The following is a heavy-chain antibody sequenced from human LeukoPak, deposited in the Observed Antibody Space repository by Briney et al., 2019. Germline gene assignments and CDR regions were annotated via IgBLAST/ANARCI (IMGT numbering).Heavy chain of an antibody. V-gene: IGHV4-59*01. CDR2: IYYSGST. D-gene: IGHD6-13*01. Sequence: PSETLSLTCTVSGGSISSYYWSWIRQPPGKGLEWIGYIYYSGSTNYNPSLKSRVTISVDTSKNQFSLKLSSATAADTAVYYCARAPSSSSWRIDYWGQGTLVTVSS. CDR1: GGSISSYY. CDR3: ARAPSSSSWRIDY. J-gene: IGHJ4*02.